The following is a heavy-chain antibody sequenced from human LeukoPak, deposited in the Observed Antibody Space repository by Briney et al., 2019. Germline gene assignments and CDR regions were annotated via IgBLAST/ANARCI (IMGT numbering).Heavy chain of an antibody. CDR3: ARPSGSYYFDY. CDR2: IYPGDSDT. J-gene: IGHJ4*02. CDR1: GYSFTSYW. Sequence: GGSLRLSCKGSGYSFTSYWIGWVRQMPGKGLEWMGIIYPGDSDTRYSPSFQGQVTISADKSISTAYLQWSSLKASDTAMYYCARPSGSYYFDYWGQGTLVTVSS. V-gene: IGHV5-51*01. D-gene: IGHD1-26*01.